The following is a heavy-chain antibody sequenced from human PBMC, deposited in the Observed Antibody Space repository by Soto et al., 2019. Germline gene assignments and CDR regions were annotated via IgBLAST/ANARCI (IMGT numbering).Heavy chain of an antibody. Sequence: GGSLRLSCAASGFTFSSYWMSWVRQAPGKGLEWVANIKQDGSEKYYVDSVKGRFTISRDNAKNSLYLQMNSLRAEDTAVHYCARDPLPYYYGSGSRRTNWFDPWGQGTLVTVSS. J-gene: IGHJ5*02. V-gene: IGHV3-7*05. CDR3: ARDPLPYYYGSGSRRTNWFDP. D-gene: IGHD3-10*01. CDR2: IKQDGSEK. CDR1: GFTFSSYW.